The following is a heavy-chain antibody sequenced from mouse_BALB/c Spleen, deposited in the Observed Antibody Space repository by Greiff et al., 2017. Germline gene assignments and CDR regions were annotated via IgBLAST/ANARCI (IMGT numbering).Heavy chain of an antibody. CDR2: IRSKSNNYAT. D-gene: IGHD2-3*01. V-gene: IGHV10S3*01. J-gene: IGHJ4*01. CDR3: VRNYDGYSYYAMDY. CDR1: GFTFNTNA. Sequence: EVQLVETGGGLVQPKGSLKLSCAASGFTFNTNAMNWVRQAPGKGLEWVARIRSKSNNYATYYADSVKDRFTISRDDSQSMLYLQMNNLKTEDTAMYYCVRNYDGYSYYAMDYWGQGTSVTVSS.